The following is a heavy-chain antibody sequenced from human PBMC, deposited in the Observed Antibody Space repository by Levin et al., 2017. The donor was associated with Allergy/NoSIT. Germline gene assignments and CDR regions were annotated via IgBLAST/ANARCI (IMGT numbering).Heavy chain of an antibody. J-gene: IGHJ4*02. CDR3: ATYSTSSGDFAY. D-gene: IGHD6-6*01. V-gene: IGHV3-23*01. Sequence: EASVKVSCAASGLTVTNYAMSWVRQAPGKGLEWVSTIVENGLNLYYSDSVRGRFTVSRDPGKNTVSLQMDSLRAEDTAVFYCATYSTSSGDFAYWGQGTLVTVSS. CDR1: GLTVTNYA. CDR2: IVENGLNL.